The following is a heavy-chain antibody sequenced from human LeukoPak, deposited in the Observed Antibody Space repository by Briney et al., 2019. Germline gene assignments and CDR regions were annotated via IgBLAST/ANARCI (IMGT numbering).Heavy chain of an antibody. J-gene: IGHJ4*02. Sequence: GGSLRLSCAASGSFSSYVMTWVRQAPGRGLEWVSTLSASGGSTYYTDSVKGRFTISRDNSKNTLYLQMSSLRAEDTAVYFCAKDLILVLPAAYDYWGQGTLVTVSS. CDR2: LSASGGST. CDR3: AKDLILVLPAAYDY. V-gene: IGHV3-23*01. CDR1: GSFSSYV. D-gene: IGHD2-2*01.